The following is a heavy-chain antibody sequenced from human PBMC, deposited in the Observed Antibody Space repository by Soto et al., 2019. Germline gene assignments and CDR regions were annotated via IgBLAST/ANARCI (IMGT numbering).Heavy chain of an antibody. V-gene: IGHV4-34*01. J-gene: IGHJ6*02. CDR2: INHSGST. D-gene: IGHD6-6*01. CDR1: GGSFSGYY. Sequence: KPSETLSLTCAVYGGSFSGYYWRWIRQPPGKGLEWIGEINHSGSTNYNPSLKSRVTISVDTSKNQFSLKLSSVTAADTAVYYCARAPRESSSSNYYYYGMDVWGQGTTVTVSS. CDR3: ARAPRESSSSNYYYYGMDV.